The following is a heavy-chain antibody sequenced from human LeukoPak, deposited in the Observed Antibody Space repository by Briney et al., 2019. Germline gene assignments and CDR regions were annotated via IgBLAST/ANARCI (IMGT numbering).Heavy chain of an antibody. V-gene: IGHV1-18*01. CDR3: ARGTGQPDYWYFDL. J-gene: IGHJ2*01. CDR2: ISAYNGNT. CDR1: GYTLTELS. Sequence: GASVKVSCKVSGYTLTELSMHWVRQAPGQGLEWMGWISAYNGNTNYAQKLQGRVTMTTDTSTSTAYMELRSLRSDDTAVYYCARGTGQPDYWYFDLWGRGTLVTVSS. D-gene: IGHD7-27*01.